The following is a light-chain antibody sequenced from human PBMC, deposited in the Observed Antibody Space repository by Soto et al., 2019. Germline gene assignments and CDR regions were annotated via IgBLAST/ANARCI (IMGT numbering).Light chain of an antibody. CDR1: QGIRKD. Sequence: EIQMTQSPCSLSASVGDRVTITCLASQGIRKDLGWYQVKPGKAPKLLIYAASVLESGVPSRFSGSGSGTDFTLTISSVQPEDFATYRCQQANSFPITFGQGTRLEIK. CDR2: AAS. V-gene: IGKV1-17*01. CDR3: QQANSFPIT. J-gene: IGKJ5*01.